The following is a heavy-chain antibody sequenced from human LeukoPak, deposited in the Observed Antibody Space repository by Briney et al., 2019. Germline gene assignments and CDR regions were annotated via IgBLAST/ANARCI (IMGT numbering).Heavy chain of an antibody. V-gene: IGHV4-4*07. CDR2: AYTSGNT. Sequence: NPSETLSLNCTVSGGFISDYYWTRVRQRAGNGLKWIGRAYTSGNTNYNPSLKSRVTISVDKSKNQFSLKMTSVTVADTAVYYCARGCSSTSCYIYGGNWFDPWGQGTLVTVSS. CDR3: ARGCSSTSCYIYGGNWFDP. D-gene: IGHD2-2*02. CDR1: GGFISDYY. J-gene: IGHJ5*02.